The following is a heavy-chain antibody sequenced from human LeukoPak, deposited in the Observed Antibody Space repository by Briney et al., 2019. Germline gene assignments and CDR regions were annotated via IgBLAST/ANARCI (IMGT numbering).Heavy chain of an antibody. V-gene: IGHV1-2*02. J-gene: IGHJ5*02. CDR2: INPNSGGT. D-gene: IGHD2-2*01. Sequence: ASVKVSCKASGYTLTRYYMHWVRQAPGQRLEWMGWINPNSGGTNYAQKFQGRVTMTRDTSISTAYMELSRLRSDDTAVYYCARDFGDIVVVPADPWGQGTLVTVSS. CDR1: GYTLTRYY. CDR3: ARDFGDIVVVPADP.